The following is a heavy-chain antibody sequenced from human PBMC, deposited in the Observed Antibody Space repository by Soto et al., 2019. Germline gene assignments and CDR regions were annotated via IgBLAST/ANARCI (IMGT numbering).Heavy chain of an antibody. J-gene: IGHJ4*02. CDR1: GYTFTSYG. CDR2: ISAHNGNT. CDR3: ARGRYGDY. D-gene: IGHD1-1*01. Sequence: QVHLVQSGAEVKKPGASVQVSCKASGYTFTSYGITWVRQAPGQGLEWMGWISAHNGNTDYAQKLHGRVIVTRDTSTSTTYMELRSLISDATAVYYCARGRYGDYWGQGALVNVSS. V-gene: IGHV1-18*01.